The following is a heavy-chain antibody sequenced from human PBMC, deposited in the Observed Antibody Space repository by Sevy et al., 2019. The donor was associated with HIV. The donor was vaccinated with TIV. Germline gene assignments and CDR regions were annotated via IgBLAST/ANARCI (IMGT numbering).Heavy chain of an antibody. V-gene: IGHV6-1*01. D-gene: IGHD6-25*01. J-gene: IGHJ2*01. CDR2: TYYRSKWYS. CDR1: GDSVSSNSAA. Sequence: SQILSLTCAISGDSVSSNSAAWTWIRQSPSRGLEWLGRTYYRSKWYSDYADSVKRRLTITPDTSKNQISLQLQSVTPEDTAMYYCVRYRRGYYWYFDLWGRGTLVTVSS. CDR3: VRYRRGYYWYFDL.